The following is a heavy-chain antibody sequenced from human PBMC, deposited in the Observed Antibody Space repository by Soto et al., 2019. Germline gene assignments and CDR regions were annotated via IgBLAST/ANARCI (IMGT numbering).Heavy chain of an antibody. D-gene: IGHD2-15*01. Sequence: QVQLQESGPGLVKPSQTLSLTCSVSGGSISSGDYYWSWVRQHPGKGLEWIGYIFYSGSTYYNPSLKSRVTISVDTSKNQFSLKLSAVTAADPAVYYCARGGSGDIVVVAAIDYWGQGTLVTVSS. J-gene: IGHJ4*02. CDR2: IFYSGST. V-gene: IGHV4-31*03. CDR3: ARGGSGDIVVVAAIDY. CDR1: GGSISSGDYY.